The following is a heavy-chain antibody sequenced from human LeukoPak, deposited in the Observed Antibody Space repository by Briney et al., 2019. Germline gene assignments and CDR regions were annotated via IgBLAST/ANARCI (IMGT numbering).Heavy chain of an antibody. D-gene: IGHD2-2*03. Sequence: GGSLRLSCAASGFTFNSYGMHWARQAPGKGLEWVAVISYDGSNKYYADSVKGRFTISRDNSKNTLYLQMNSLRAEDTAVYYCAKYLDQFDYWGQGALVTVSS. CDR3: AKYLDQFDY. V-gene: IGHV3-30*18. J-gene: IGHJ4*02. CDR1: GFTFNSYG. CDR2: ISYDGSNK.